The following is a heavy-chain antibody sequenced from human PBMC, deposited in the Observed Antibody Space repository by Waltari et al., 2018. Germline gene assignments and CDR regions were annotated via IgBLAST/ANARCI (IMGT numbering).Heavy chain of an antibody. CDR3: ALGAYYYDSSARTGDYYYMDV. CDR2: IIPIFGTA. CDR1: GGTFSSYA. V-gene: IGHV1-69*05. Sequence: QVQLVQSGAEVKKPGSSVKVSCKASGGTFSSYAISWVRQAPGQGLEWMGGIIPIFGTANYAQKFQGRVTITTDESTSTAYMELSSLRSEDTAVYYCALGAYYYDSSARTGDYYYMDVWGKGTTVTVSS. D-gene: IGHD3-22*01. J-gene: IGHJ6*03.